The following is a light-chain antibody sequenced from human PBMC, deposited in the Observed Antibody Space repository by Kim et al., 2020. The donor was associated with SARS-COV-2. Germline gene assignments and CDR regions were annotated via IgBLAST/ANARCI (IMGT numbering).Light chain of an antibody. J-gene: IGLJ2*01. V-gene: IGLV3-19*01. CDR3: NSRHSSGNLPHVL. CDR1: SLRSYY. CDR2: GKN. Sequence: SSELTQDPAVSVALGQTVRITCQGDSLRSYYASWYQQKPGQAPVLVVYGKNNRPSGIPDRFSGSSSGNTASLIITGARAEDEADYYCNSRHSSGNLPHVLFGGGTQLTVL.